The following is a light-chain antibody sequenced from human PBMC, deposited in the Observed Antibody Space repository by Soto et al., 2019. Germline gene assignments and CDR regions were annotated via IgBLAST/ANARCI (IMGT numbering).Light chain of an antibody. CDR1: HDISNY. CDR3: QKYNSAPWT. J-gene: IGKJ1*01. Sequence: DIQMTQSPSSLSASVGDRVTITCRASHDISNYLAWYQQKPGTVPKLLISAASTLQTGVPSRFSGGGSGTDFTLTISSLQPEDVATYYCQKYNSAPWTFGQGTKVDI. V-gene: IGKV1-27*01. CDR2: AAS.